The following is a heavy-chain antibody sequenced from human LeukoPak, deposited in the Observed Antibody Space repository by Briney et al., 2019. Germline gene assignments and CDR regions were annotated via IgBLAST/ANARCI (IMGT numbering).Heavy chain of an antibody. CDR2: IYYSGST. CDR1: GGSISSYY. V-gene: IGHV4-59*01. D-gene: IGHD1-26*01. Sequence: SETLSLTCTVSGGSISSYYWSWIRQPPGKGLEWIGYIYYSGSTNYNPSLKSRVTISVDTSKNQFSLKLSSVTAADTAVYYCARELGRRELPPYYFDYWGQGTLVTVPS. CDR3: ARELGRRELPPYYFDY. J-gene: IGHJ4*02.